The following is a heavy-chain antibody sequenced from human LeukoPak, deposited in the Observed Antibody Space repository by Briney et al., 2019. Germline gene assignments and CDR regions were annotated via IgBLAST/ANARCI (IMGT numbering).Heavy chain of an antibody. Sequence: TSETLSLTCAVYGGSFSGYYWSWIRQPPGKGLEWIGEINHSGSTNYNPSLKSRVTISVDTSKNQFSLKLSSVTAADTAVYYCARDRCSGGACYAWDFDYWGQGTLVTVSS. CDR1: GGSFSGYY. D-gene: IGHD2-15*01. CDR3: ARDRCSGGACYAWDFDY. CDR2: INHSGST. V-gene: IGHV4-34*01. J-gene: IGHJ4*02.